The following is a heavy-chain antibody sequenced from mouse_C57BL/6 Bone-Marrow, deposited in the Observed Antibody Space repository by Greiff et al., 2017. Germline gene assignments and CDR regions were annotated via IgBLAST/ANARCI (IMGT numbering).Heavy chain of an antibody. D-gene: IGHD1-1*01. CDR2: IYPRSGNT. CDR3: AATTVVYWYFDV. V-gene: IGHV1-81*01. CDR1: GYTFPSYG. J-gene: IGHJ1*03. Sequence: VQLQQSGAELARPGASVKLSCQASGYTFPSYGISWVKQRTGQGLEWIGEIYPRSGNTYYNEKFKGKATLTADKSSSTAYMELRSLTSEDSAVYFCAATTVVYWYFDVWGTGTTVTVSS.